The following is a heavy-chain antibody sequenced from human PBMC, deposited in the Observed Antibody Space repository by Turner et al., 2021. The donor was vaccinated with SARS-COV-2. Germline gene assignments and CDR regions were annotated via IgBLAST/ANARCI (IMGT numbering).Heavy chain of an antibody. CDR2: ISYDGSNK. J-gene: IGHJ5*02. Sequence: QVQLVESGGGVVQPGRSLRHSCAASGFTFSSYGMHRVRQAPGKGLEWVAVISYDGSNKYYADSVKGRFTISRDNSKNTLYLQMNSLRAEDTAVYYCAKGIAAAGTMGSWGQGTLVTVSS. CDR3: AKGIAAAGTMGS. CDR1: GFTFSSYG. D-gene: IGHD6-13*01. V-gene: IGHV3-30*18.